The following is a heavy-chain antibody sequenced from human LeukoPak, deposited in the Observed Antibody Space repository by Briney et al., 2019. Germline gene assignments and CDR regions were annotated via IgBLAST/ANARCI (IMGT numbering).Heavy chain of an antibody. J-gene: IGHJ6*03. CDR1: GYTFTSYG. CDR3: ARGLSSSSPPWYYYYYMDV. D-gene: IGHD6-6*01. V-gene: IGHV1-18*01. CDR2: ISAYNGNT. Sequence: ASVKVSCKASGYTFTSYGISWVRQAPGQGLEWMGWISAYNGNTNYAQKFQGRVTITRNTSISTAYMELSSLRSEDTAVYYCARGLSSSSPPWYYYYYMDVWGKGTTVTVSS.